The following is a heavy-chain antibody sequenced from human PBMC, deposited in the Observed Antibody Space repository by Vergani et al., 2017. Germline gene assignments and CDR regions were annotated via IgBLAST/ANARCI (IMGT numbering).Heavy chain of an antibody. V-gene: IGHV1-69*04. CDR1: GGTFRSYA. CDR2: IIPILGIA. J-gene: IGHJ6*02. CDR3: ARDSARGYSYYGDYYYYYGRDV. D-gene: IGHD5-18*01. Sequence: QVQLVQSGAEVKKPGSSVKVSCKASGGTFRSYAISWVRQAPGQGLEWMGRIIPILGIANYAQKFQGRVTITADKSTSTAYMELSSLRSEDTAVYYCARDSARGYSYYGDYYYYYGRDVWGQGP.